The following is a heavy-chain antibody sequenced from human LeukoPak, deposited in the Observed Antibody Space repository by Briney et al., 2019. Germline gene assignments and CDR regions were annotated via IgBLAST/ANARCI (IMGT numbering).Heavy chain of an antibody. CDR1: GYTFNNYY. CDR2: IIPIFGTA. J-gene: IGHJ6*02. CDR3: ASDGPPYYYGDYGSYYYYYGMDV. V-gene: IGHV1-69*13. Sequence: SVTVSCTASGYTFNNYYMYWVRQAPGQGLEWMGGIIPIFGTANYAQKFQGRVTITADESTSTAYMELSSLRSEDTAVYYCASDGPPYYYGDYGSYYYYYGMDVWGQGTTVTVSS. D-gene: IGHD4-17*01.